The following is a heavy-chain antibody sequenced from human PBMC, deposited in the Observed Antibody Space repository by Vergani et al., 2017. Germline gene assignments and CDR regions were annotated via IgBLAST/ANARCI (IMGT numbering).Heavy chain of an antibody. CDR3: AGDSGYCSSTSCYVGRDWFDP. J-gene: IGHJ5*02. D-gene: IGHD2-2*03. CDR1: GYTFTSYY. Sequence: QVQLVQSGAEVKKPGASVKVSCKASGYTFTSYYMHWVRQAPGQGLEWMGIINASGGSTSYAQKFQGRATMTRDTSTSTVYMELSSLRSEDTAVYYCAGDSGYCSSTSCYVGRDWFDPWGQGTLVTVSS. V-gene: IGHV1-46*01. CDR2: INASGGST.